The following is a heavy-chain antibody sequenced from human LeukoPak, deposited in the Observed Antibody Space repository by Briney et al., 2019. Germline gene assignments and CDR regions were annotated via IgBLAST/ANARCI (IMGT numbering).Heavy chain of an antibody. D-gene: IGHD1-26*01. CDR3: ARDSSGSYGH. CDR1: GYSFTSYY. Sequence: ASVKVSCKASGYSFTSYYMQWLRQAPGQGLEWMGIIDPSGGSTGYAPKFQGRVIMTRDTYTSTVYMDLSSLRSEDTAVYYCARDSSGSYGHWGQGTLVTVYS. V-gene: IGHV1-46*01. J-gene: IGHJ1*01. CDR2: IDPSGGST.